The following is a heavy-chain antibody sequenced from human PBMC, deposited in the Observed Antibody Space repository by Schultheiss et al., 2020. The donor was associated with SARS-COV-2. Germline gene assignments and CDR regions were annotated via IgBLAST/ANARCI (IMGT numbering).Heavy chain of an antibody. Sequence: SETLSLTCTVSGGSISSYYWSWIRQHPGKGLEWIGYIYYSGSTNYNPSLKSRVTISVDTSKNQFSLKLSSVTAADTAVYYCARDLRGYYGSFDPWGQGTLVTVSS. CDR1: GGSISSYY. CDR2: IYYSGST. CDR3: ARDLRGYYGSFDP. D-gene: IGHD3-10*01. J-gene: IGHJ5*02. V-gene: IGHV4-59*01.